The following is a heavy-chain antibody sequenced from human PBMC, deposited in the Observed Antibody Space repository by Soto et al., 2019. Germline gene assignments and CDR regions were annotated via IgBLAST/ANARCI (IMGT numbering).Heavy chain of an antibody. D-gene: IGHD5-12*01. CDR3: ARAGAYSGYGQNYYYYGMDV. J-gene: IGHJ6*02. CDR1: GGSISSGNYY. Sequence: SETLSLTCTVSGGSISSGNYYWSWIRQPPGKGLEWIGYIYYSGSTYYNPSLKSRVTISVDTSKNQFSLKLSSVTAADTAVYYCARAGAYSGYGQNYYYYGMDVWGQGTTVTVSS. CDR2: IYYSGST. V-gene: IGHV4-30-4*01.